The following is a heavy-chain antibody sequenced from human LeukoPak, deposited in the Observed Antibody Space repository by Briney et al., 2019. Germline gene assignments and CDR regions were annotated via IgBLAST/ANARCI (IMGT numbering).Heavy chain of an antibody. Sequence: PGGSLRLSCAASGFTFSTYNMNWVRQAPGKGLEWVSSISSSRSSIYYSDSVKGRFTISRDNAKNSLYLQMNSLRAEDTAVYYCARRPYYYDSLAYWGQGTLVTVSS. D-gene: IGHD3-22*01. V-gene: IGHV3-21*01. CDR1: GFTFSTYN. J-gene: IGHJ4*02. CDR2: ISSSRSSI. CDR3: ARRPYYYDSLAY.